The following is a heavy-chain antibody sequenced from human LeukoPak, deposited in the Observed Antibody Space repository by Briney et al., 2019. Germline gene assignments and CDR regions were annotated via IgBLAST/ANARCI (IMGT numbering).Heavy chain of an antibody. CDR1: GGSISTYY. Sequence: SETLSLTCTVSGGSISTYYWSWIRQPPGKGLEWIGYIYYTGSTSYNPSLKSRVTMSLDASKNQFSLKLSSVTPADTAVYYCARDLCSGGSCYPGWLDPWGQGTLVTVSS. D-gene: IGHD2-15*01. CDR2: IYYTGST. V-gene: IGHV4-59*01. CDR3: ARDLCSGGSCYPGWLDP. J-gene: IGHJ5*02.